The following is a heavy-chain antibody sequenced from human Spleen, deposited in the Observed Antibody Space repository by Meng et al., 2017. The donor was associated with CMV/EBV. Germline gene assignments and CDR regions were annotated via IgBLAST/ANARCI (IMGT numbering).Heavy chain of an antibody. Sequence: ASVKVSCKASGYNFTGYYIHWVRQAPGQGLEWLGWINPNSGGTNYAQKFQGRVTMTRDTSISTAYMDLSRLRSDDTAVYYCARDRAQSGTPDYWGQGTLVTVSS. V-gene: IGHV1-2*02. CDR3: ARDRAQSGTPDY. CDR2: INPNSGGT. J-gene: IGHJ4*02. CDR1: GYNFTGYY. D-gene: IGHD1-7*01.